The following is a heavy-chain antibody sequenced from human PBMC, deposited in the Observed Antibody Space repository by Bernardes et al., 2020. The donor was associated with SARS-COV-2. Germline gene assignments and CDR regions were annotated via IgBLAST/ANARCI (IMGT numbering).Heavy chain of an antibody. CDR1: GYTFTGYY. Sequence: ASVKVSCKASGYTFTGYYMHWVRQAPGQGLEWMGWTNPNSGGTNYAQKFQGRVTMTRDTSISTAYMELSRLRSDDTAVYYCARDVCSSGCRDAFDIWGQGTMVTVSS. CDR3: ARDVCSSGCRDAFDI. V-gene: IGHV1-2*02. CDR2: TNPNSGGT. J-gene: IGHJ3*02. D-gene: IGHD6-19*01.